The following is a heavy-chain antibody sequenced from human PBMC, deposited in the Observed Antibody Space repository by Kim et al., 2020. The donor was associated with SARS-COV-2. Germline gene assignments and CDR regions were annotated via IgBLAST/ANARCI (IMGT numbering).Heavy chain of an antibody. CDR2: IKQDGSEK. D-gene: IGHD6-13*01. CDR1: GFTFSSYW. V-gene: IGHV3-7*03. Sequence: GGSLRLSCAASGFTFSSYWMSWVRQAPGKGLEWVANIKQDGSEKYYVDSVKGRFTISRDNAKNSLYLQMNSLRAEDTAVYYCARDLRRKYSSSWYWLRPYYYYGMDVWGQGTTVTVSS. J-gene: IGHJ6*02. CDR3: ARDLRRKYSSSWYWLRPYYYYGMDV.